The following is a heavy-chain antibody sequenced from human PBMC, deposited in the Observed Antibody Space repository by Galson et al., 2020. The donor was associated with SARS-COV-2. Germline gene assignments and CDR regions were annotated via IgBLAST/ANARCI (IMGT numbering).Heavy chain of an antibody. J-gene: IGHJ4*02. CDR2: ISAYNGNT. CDR1: GYTFFTSG. Sequence: ALVKVSCKASGYTFFTSGVSGVRQAAGQGLEWVGWISAYNGNTNYEQKFQDRVTMTTDTSTSTAYMELRSLTSDDTAVYFCARVAVDYRDVSGQSDYWGQGTLVTVSS. CDR3: ARVAVDYRDVSGQSDY. D-gene: IGHD3-22*01. V-gene: IGHV1-18*01.